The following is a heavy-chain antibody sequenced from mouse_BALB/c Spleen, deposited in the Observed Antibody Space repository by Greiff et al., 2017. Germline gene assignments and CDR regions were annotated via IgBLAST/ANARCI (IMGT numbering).Heavy chain of an antibody. D-gene: IGHD2-12*01. V-gene: IGHV5-17*02. J-gene: IGHJ3*01. CDR1: GFTFSSFG. CDR2: ISSGSSTI. CDR3: ARRGYDVGFGY. Sequence: EVQVVESGGGLVQPGGSRKLSCAASGFTFSSFGMHWVRQAPEKGLEWVAYISSGSSTIYYADTVKGRFTISRDNPKNTLFLQMTSLRSEDTAMYYCARRGYDVGFGYWGQGTLVTVSA.